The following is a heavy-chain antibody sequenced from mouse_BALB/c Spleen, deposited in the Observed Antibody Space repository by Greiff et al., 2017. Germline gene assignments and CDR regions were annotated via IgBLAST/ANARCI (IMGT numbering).Heavy chain of an antibody. Sequence: QVQLQQSGAELMKPGASVKISCKATGYTFSSYWIEWVKQRPGHGLEWIGEILPGSGSTNYNEKFKGKATFTADTSSNTAYMQLSSLTSEDSAVYYCARGGYYVSRDAMDYWGQGTSVTVSS. CDR1: GYTFSSYW. CDR2: ILPGSGST. V-gene: IGHV1-9*01. CDR3: ARGGYYVSRDAMDY. D-gene: IGHD1-1*01. J-gene: IGHJ4*01.